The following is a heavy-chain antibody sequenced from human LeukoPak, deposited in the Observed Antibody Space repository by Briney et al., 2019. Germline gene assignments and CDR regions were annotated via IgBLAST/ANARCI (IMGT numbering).Heavy chain of an antibody. CDR1: GFTFSSYS. J-gene: IGHJ6*03. Sequence: GGSLRLSCAASGFTFSSYSMNWVRQAPGKGLEWVSSISSSSSYIYYADSVKGRFTISRDNAKNSLYLQMNSLRAEDTAVYYCARGGAEVGGAVVPAAMGNYYYYYMDVWGKGTTVTVSS. CDR2: ISSSSSYI. V-gene: IGHV3-21*01. D-gene: IGHD2-2*01. CDR3: ARGGAEVGGAVVPAAMGNYYYYYMDV.